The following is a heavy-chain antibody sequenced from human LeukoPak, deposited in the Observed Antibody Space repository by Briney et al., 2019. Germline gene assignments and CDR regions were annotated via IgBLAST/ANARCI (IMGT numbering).Heavy chain of an antibody. V-gene: IGHV4-38-2*02. CDR1: GYSISSGYY. J-gene: IGHJ5*02. CDR2: IYYSGST. D-gene: IGHD1-7*01. CDR3: ARAGITGTTGWFDP. Sequence: SETLSLTCTVYGYSISSGYYWGWIRQPPGKGLEWIGSIYYSGSTYYNPSLKSRVTISVDTSKNQFSLKLSSVTAADTAVYYCARAGITGTTGWFDPWGQGTLVTVSS.